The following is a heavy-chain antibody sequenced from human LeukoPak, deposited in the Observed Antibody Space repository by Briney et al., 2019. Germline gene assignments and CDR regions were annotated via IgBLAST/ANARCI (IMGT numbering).Heavy chain of an antibody. Sequence: GASVKVSCKASGYTFTGYYMHWVRQAPGQGLEWMGWINPNSGGTDYAQKFQGRVTMTRDTSISTAYMELSRLRSDDTAVYYCARTGGPRLLRYFDYWGQGTLVTASS. D-gene: IGHD3-16*01. J-gene: IGHJ4*02. CDR2: INPNSGGT. V-gene: IGHV1-2*02. CDR1: GYTFTGYY. CDR3: ARTGGPRLLRYFDY.